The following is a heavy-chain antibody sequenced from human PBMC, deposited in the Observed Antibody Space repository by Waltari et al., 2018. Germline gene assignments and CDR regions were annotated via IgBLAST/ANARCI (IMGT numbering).Heavy chain of an antibody. CDR2: IYYSGST. CDR1: GGSISSDY. Sequence: QVQLQESGPGLVKPSETLSLTCTVSGGSISSDYWSWIRQPPGKGLGWIGYIYYSGSTNYNPSLKSRVTISVATSKTQFSLKLSSVTAADTAVYYCAREARWAAATNWFDPWGQGTLVTVSS. J-gene: IGHJ5*02. D-gene: IGHD2-2*01. CDR3: AREARWAAATNWFDP. V-gene: IGHV4-59*01.